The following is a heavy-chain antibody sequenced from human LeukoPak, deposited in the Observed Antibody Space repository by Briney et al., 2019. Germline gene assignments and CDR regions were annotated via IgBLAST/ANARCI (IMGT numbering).Heavy chain of an antibody. J-gene: IGHJ4*02. Sequence: GGSLRLSCAASGFTFSDHYMSWIRQAPGKGLEWVSYISSSGSTIYYADSVKGRFTISRDNAKNSLYLQMNSLRAEDTAVYYCASNPGWTAMVDYWGQGTLVTVSS. CDR2: ISSSGSTI. CDR1: GFTFSDHY. CDR3: ASNPGWTAMVDY. V-gene: IGHV3-11*01. D-gene: IGHD5-18*01.